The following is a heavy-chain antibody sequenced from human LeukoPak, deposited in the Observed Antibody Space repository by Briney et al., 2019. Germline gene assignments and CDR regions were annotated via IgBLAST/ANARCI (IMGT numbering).Heavy chain of an antibody. CDR3: ARIGSGVWYVNFLS. CDR1: GFTSFSWE. Sequence: GGSLRLSCAVSGFTSFSWEMNRVRQAPGRGLEWVSYISSSGSTIYYADSVKGRFTISIDNAKNSLYLQMNILRAEDTAVYYCARIGSGVWYVNFLSCGQGTVGTVSS. J-gene: IGHJ5*02. V-gene: IGHV3-48*03. CDR2: ISSSGSTI. D-gene: IGHD6-19*01.